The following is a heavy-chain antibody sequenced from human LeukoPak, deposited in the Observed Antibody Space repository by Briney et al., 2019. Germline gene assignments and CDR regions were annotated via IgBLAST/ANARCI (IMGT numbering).Heavy chain of an antibody. CDR2: IYYSGST. Sequence: SETLSLTCTVSGGSINSSPYYWGWIRQPPGRGLEWIGSIYYSGSTYYNPSLKSRLTISVDTSKNQFSLKVISVTAADTAIYYCARPTKGTAAQGYGYWGQGILVTVAS. CDR1: GGSINSSPYY. D-gene: IGHD6-6*01. V-gene: IGHV4-39*01. J-gene: IGHJ4*02. CDR3: ARPTKGTAAQGYGY.